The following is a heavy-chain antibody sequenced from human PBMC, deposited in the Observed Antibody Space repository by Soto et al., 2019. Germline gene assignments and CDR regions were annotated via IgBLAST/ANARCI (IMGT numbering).Heavy chain of an antibody. V-gene: IGHV3-66*01. CDR2: LYSGGST. D-gene: IGHD3-10*01. CDR1: GFNFSAYS. Sequence: GGSMRLSCAAAGFNFSAYSRNWVRQETGKGLEWVSVLYSGGSTYYADSVKGRFTISRDNSKNTLYLQMNSLRAEDTAVYYCARDMVRGLYPEYFQHWGQGTLVTVSS. J-gene: IGHJ1*01. CDR3: ARDMVRGLYPEYFQH.